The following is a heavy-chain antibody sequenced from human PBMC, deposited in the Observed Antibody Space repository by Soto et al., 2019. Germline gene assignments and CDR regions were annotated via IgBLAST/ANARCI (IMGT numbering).Heavy chain of an antibody. V-gene: IGHV3-30*18. D-gene: IGHD1-26*01. Sequence: QVQLVESGGGVVQPGTSLRLSCEASGFAFNKFGMHWVRQAPGKGREWVAFISYDGSDQYYADSVQGRLTITRDNSMNTLNMQLNSLRREDTAVYYCAKGGEVGGVLGDHWGQGTLVTVSS. CDR3: AKGGEVGGVLGDH. CDR2: ISYDGSDQ. CDR1: GFAFNKFG. J-gene: IGHJ4*02.